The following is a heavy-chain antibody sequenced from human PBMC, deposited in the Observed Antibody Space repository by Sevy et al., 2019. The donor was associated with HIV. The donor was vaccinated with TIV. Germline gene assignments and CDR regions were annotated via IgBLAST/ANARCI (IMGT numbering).Heavy chain of an antibody. J-gene: IGHJ4*02. Sequence: GGSLRLSCAASGFTFSKYSMSWVRQPPGKGLEWVSTLSFGCGEINYADSVKGRFTTSREHSKGSVYLQMNNLRPEDTAVYYCAREGCTKPHDYWGQGTLVTVSS. V-gene: IGHV3-23*01. D-gene: IGHD2-8*01. CDR2: LSFGCGEI. CDR1: GFTFSKYS. CDR3: AREGCTKPHDY.